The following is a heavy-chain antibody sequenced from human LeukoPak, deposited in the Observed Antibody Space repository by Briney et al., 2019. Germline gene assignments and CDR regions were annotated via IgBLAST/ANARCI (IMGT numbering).Heavy chain of an antibody. CDR2: IYSGGST. CDR1: GFTFSSYA. D-gene: IGHD3-10*01. J-gene: IGHJ6*03. CDR3: ARRGGNEHYYYYMDV. Sequence: PGGSLRLSCAASGFTFSSYAMSWVRQAPGKGLEWVSVIYSGGSTYYADSVKGRFTISRDNSKNTLYLQMNSLRAEDTAVYYCARRGGNEHYYYYMDVWGKGTTVTVSS. V-gene: IGHV3-66*01.